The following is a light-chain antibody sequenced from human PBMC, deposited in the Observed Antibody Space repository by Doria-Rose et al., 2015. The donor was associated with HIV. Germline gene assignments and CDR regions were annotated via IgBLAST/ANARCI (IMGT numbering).Light chain of an antibody. CDR2: DGS. CDR3: HQYGTSWT. CDR1: QSFSSTY. V-gene: IGKV3-20*01. J-gene: IGKJ1*01. Sequence: EIVMTQSPGTLSLSPGERATLSCRASQSFSSTYLAWYQQKPGQAPSLLIYDGSNRATGIPDRFSASESGTDFTLTINRLEPEDFALYYCHQYGTSWTFGQGTKVEI.